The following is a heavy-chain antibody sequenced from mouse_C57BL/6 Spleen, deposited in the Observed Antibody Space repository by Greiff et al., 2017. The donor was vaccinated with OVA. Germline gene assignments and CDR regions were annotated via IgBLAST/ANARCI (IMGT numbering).Heavy chain of an antibody. CDR3: ARYDYDRGYYFDY. J-gene: IGHJ2*01. Sequence: VQLVESGPGLVAPSQSLSITCTVSGFSLTSYAISWVRQPPGKGLEWLGVIWTGGGTNYTSALKSRLSISKDNSKSQVFLKMNSLQTDDTARYYCARYDYDRGYYFDYWGQGTTLTVSS. D-gene: IGHD2-4*01. V-gene: IGHV2-9-1*01. CDR1: GFSLTSYA. CDR2: IWTGGGT.